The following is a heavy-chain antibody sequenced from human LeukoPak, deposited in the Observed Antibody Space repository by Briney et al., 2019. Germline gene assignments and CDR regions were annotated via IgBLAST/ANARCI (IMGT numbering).Heavy chain of an antibody. CDR1: GDSITSYY. CDR2: VHHSGST. J-gene: IGHJ4*02. V-gene: IGHV4-59*01. CDR3: ARHNSYLVSAAYDY. Sequence: PSETLSLTCTVSGDSITSYYWTWIRQPPGKGLEWIGYVHHSGSTNYNPSLKSRFTISVDTSKNQFSLKLTSVSAADTAVYYCARHNSYLVSAAYDYWGQGALVTVSS. D-gene: IGHD2-15*01.